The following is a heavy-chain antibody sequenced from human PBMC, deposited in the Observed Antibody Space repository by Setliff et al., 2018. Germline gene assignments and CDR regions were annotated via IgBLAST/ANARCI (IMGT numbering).Heavy chain of an antibody. CDR2: INPNSGGT. J-gene: IGHJ1*01. Sequence: ASVKVSCKASGYTFTGYYMHWVRQAPGQGLEWMGWINPNSGGTNYAQKFQGWVTMTRDTSISTAYMELSRLRSDDTAVYYCARADMYYYDSSGFWAEYFQHWGQGTLVTGS. CDR1: GYTFTGYY. D-gene: IGHD3-22*01. V-gene: IGHV1-2*04. CDR3: ARADMYYYDSSGFWAEYFQH.